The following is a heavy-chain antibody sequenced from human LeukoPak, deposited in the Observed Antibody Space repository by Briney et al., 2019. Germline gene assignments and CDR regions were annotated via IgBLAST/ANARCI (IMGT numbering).Heavy chain of an antibody. CDR2: INHSGST. J-gene: IGHJ4*02. CDR1: GGSISSSNW. Sequence: SETLSLTYAVSGGSISSSNWWSWIRQPPGKGLEWIGEINHSGSTNYNPSLKSRVTISVDTSKNQFSLKLSSVTAADTAVYYCARGGIFGVVKKIKNYFDYWGQGTLVTVSS. D-gene: IGHD3-3*01. V-gene: IGHV4-4*02. CDR3: ARGGIFGVVKKIKNYFDY.